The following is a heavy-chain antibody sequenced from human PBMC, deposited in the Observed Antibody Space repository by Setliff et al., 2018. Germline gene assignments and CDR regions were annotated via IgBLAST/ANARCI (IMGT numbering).Heavy chain of an antibody. D-gene: IGHD6-25*01. CDR2: ISPDSIYI. J-gene: IGHJ3*02. V-gene: IGHV3-21*01. CDR1: GFTFRTFS. CDR3: ARSPANGGHDAFDI. Sequence: GGSLRLSCAASGFTFRTFSMHWVRQAPGKGLEWVSSISPDSIYIYYAEWEKGRFTISRDNAQNPLYLQMNSLGADDTAVYYCARSPANGGHDAFDIWGQGTMVTVSS.